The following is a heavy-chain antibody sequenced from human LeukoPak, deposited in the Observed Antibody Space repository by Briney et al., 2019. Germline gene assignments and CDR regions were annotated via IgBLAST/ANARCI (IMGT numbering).Heavy chain of an antibody. Sequence: PSETLSLTCAVSGYSISSGYCWGWIRQPPGKGLEWIGSIYHSGSTYYNPSLKSRVTISVDTSKNQFSLKLSSVTAADTAVYYCASVRDSGSDDLDAFDIWGQGTMVTVSS. CDR3: ASVRDSGSDDLDAFDI. CDR1: GYSISSGYC. J-gene: IGHJ3*02. CDR2: IYHSGST. D-gene: IGHD1-26*01. V-gene: IGHV4-38-2*01.